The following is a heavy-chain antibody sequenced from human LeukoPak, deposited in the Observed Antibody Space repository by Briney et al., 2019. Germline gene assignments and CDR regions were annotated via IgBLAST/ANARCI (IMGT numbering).Heavy chain of an antibody. CDR3: ARGYSTLSGSYRWDQGY. CDR2: INPSGGST. V-gene: IGHV1-46*01. D-gene: IGHD1-26*01. J-gene: IGHJ4*02. Sequence: GASVKVSCKASGYTFTSYYMHWVRQAPGQGLEWMGIINPSGGSTSYAQKFQGRVTITTDESTSTAYMELSSLRSEDTAVYYCARGYSTLSGSYRWDQGYWGQGTLVTVSS. CDR1: GYTFTSYY.